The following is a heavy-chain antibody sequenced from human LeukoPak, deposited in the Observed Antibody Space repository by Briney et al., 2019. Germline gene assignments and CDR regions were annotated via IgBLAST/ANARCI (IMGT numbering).Heavy chain of an antibody. V-gene: IGHV3-7*01. Sequence: GGSLRISCAASGFTSSSYWMSWVRQAPGKGLEWVANIKQDGSEKYYVDSVKGRFTISRDNAKNSLYLQMNSLRAEDTAVYYCARDRGSSGWYEYDYWGQGTLVTVSS. CDR2: IKQDGSEK. D-gene: IGHD6-19*01. CDR3: ARDRGSSGWYEYDY. J-gene: IGHJ4*02. CDR1: GFTSSSYW.